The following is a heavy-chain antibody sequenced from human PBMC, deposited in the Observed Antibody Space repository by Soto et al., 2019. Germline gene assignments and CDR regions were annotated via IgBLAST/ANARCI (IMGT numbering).Heavy chain of an antibody. J-gene: IGHJ4*02. CDR1: GFTFSSYA. CDR3: AKETHSYGCVDYFDY. D-gene: IGHD5-18*01. V-gene: IGHV3-23*01. CDR2: ISGSGGST. Sequence: GWSLSLSCAASGFTFSSYAMSWVRQAPGKGLEWVSAISGSGGSTYYADSVKGRFTISRDNSKNTLYLQMNSLRAEDTAVYYCAKETHSYGCVDYFDYWGQGTMVTVSS.